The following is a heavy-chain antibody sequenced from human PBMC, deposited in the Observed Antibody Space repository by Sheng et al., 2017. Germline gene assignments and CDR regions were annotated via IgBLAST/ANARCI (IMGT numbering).Heavy chain of an antibody. Sequence: EVQLVESGGGLVQPGGSLRLSCTASGFSYSSYWMHWVRQAPGKGLVWVSGIRSDGIDIRYADSVKGRFTISRDNAKNTLYLQMNSLRAEDTAVYFCATMLTSSAFENWGQGMLVTVSS. CDR2: IRSDGIDI. CDR3: ATMLTSSAFEN. J-gene: IGHJ4*02. V-gene: IGHV3-74*01. D-gene: IGHD2-2*01. CDR1: GFSYSSYW.